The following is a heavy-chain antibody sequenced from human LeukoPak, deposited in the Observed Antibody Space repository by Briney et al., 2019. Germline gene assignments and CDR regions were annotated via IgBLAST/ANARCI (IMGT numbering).Heavy chain of an antibody. J-gene: IGHJ4*02. V-gene: IGHV3-11*06. CDR3: ATTARIPFN. D-gene: IGHD2-21*02. CDR1: QLFFTDYY. CDR2: ISQSGSDT. Sequence: PGGSLRLSCAASQLFFTDYYMTWIRQAPGKGLEWISYISQSGSDTSYADSVKGRFTISRDNANNLVFLQMNGLRVEDTAVYYCATTARIPFNWGQGTLVTVSS.